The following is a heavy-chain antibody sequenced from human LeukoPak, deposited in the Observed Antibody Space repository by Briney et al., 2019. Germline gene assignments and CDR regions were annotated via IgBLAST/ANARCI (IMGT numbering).Heavy chain of an antibody. Sequence: AASVKVSCKASGYTFTSYYMHWVRQAPGQGLEWMGIINPSGGSTSYAQKFQGRVTMTRDTSTSTVYMELSSLRSEDTAVYYCARDTDGYSSGWSPPYYGMDVWGQGTTVTVSS. CDR1: GYTFTSYY. D-gene: IGHD6-19*01. J-gene: IGHJ6*02. V-gene: IGHV1-46*01. CDR2: INPSGGST. CDR3: ARDTDGYSSGWSPPYYGMDV.